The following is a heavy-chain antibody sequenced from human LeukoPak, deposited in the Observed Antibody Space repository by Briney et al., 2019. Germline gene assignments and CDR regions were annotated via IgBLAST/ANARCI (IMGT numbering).Heavy chain of an antibody. Sequence: PSETLSLTCAVYGGSFSGYYWSWIRQPPGKGLEWIGEINHSGSANYNPSLKSRVTISVDTSKNQFSLKLSSVTAADTAVYYCARGPSRLWTRYGDYFDYWGQGTLVTVSS. CDR1: GGSFSGYY. CDR3: ARGPSRLWTRYGDYFDY. D-gene: IGHD3/OR15-3a*01. CDR2: INHSGSA. J-gene: IGHJ4*02. V-gene: IGHV4-34*01.